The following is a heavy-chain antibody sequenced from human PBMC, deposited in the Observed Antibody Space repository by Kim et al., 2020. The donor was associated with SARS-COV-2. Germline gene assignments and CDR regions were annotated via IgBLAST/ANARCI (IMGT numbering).Heavy chain of an antibody. J-gene: IGHJ4*02. Sequence: TVYAAPVKNRFTISRDDSINMVYLQMNSLNTADTAVYFCTTEFYTYGLNFWGQGTLVTVSS. CDR3: TTEFYTYGLNF. CDR2: T. V-gene: IGHV3-15*01. D-gene: IGHD5-18*01.